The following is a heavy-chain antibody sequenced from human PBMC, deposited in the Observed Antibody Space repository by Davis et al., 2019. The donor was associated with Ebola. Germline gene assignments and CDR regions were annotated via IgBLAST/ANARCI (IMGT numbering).Heavy chain of an antibody. D-gene: IGHD5-24*01. CDR3: ARGGADKRWLQLKSWFDP. CDR1: GYIFTSYA. J-gene: IGHJ5*02. V-gene: IGHV1-3*01. CDR2: INAGNGNT. Sequence: AASVKVSCKASGYIFTSYAMHWVRQAPGQRLEWMGWINAGNGNTKYSQKFQGRVTITRDTSASTAYMELSSLRSEDTAVYYCARGGADKRWLQLKSWFDPWGQGTLVTVSS.